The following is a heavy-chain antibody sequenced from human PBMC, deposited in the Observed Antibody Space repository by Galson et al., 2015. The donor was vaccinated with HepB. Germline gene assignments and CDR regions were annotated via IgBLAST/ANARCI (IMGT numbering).Heavy chain of an antibody. D-gene: IGHD2-2*01. CDR2: ISKDGSTT. V-gene: IGHV3-23*01. Sequence: SLRLSCAASRFTFSRYAMNWVRQAPGMGLEWVSRISKDGSTTNYVDSVKGRFTISRDNSRNTLFLQMNSLRVEDTAVYYCAKGGGYCGTTSCSRGDAFDIWGQGTVVTVSS. CDR1: RFTFSRYA. J-gene: IGHJ3*02. CDR3: AKGGGYCGTTSCSRGDAFDI.